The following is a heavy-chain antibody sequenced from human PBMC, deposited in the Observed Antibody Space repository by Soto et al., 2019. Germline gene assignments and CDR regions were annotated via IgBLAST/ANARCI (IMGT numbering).Heavy chain of an antibody. D-gene: IGHD3-10*01. J-gene: IGHJ6*04. CDR3: ARGFPRLTLVRGPVDV. CDR1: GFTFKNYD. CDR2: ISTTSTYI. Sequence: GGSLRLSCVASGFTFKNYDMNWVRQVPGKGLEWVSYISTTSTYIYYAESMRGRFTISRDNTKNSLYLEMNSLRAEDTAVYYCARGFPRLTLVRGPVDVWGKGTRVTVSS. V-gene: IGHV3-21*01.